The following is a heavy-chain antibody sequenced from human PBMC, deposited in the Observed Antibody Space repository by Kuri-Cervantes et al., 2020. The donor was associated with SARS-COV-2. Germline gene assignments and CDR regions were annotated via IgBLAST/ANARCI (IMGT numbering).Heavy chain of an antibody. Sequence: SETLSLTCTVSGGSISSYYWSWIRQPPGKGLEWIGYIYYSGSTNYNPSLKSRVTISVDTSKNQFSLKLSSVTAADTAVYYCARQPYGDYLQYFQHWGQGTLVTVSS. CDR1: GGSISSYY. CDR3: ARQPYGDYLQYFQH. V-gene: IGHV4-59*08. CDR2: IYYSGST. D-gene: IGHD4-17*01. J-gene: IGHJ1*01.